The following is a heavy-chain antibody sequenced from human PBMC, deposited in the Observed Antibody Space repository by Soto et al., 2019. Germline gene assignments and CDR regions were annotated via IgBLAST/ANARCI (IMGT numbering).Heavy chain of an antibody. Sequence: QVQLVESGGGVVQPGRSLRLSCAASGFTFSSYGMHWVRQAPGKGLEWVAVISYDGSNKYYADSVKGRFTISRYNSKNTLYLQMNSLSAEDTAVYYCAKTGGPPYYGSGSYFDYWGQGTLVTVSS. V-gene: IGHV3-30*18. CDR2: ISYDGSNK. CDR1: GFTFSSYG. D-gene: IGHD3-10*01. CDR3: AKTGGPPYYGSGSYFDY. J-gene: IGHJ4*02.